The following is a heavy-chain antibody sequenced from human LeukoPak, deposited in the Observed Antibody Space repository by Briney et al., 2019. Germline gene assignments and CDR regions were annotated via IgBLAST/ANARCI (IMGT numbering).Heavy chain of an antibody. CDR1: GCTFINYN. Sequence: GGSLRLSCAASGCTFINYNMNWVRQAPGKGLEWVSSISSNSTYLRYADSVRGRFTISRDNAKNSVHLQMNSLRVDDTAVYFCAREEFTNWGQGTLVTVSS. CDR2: ISSNSTYL. V-gene: IGHV3-21*01. D-gene: IGHD3-10*01. CDR3: AREEFTN. J-gene: IGHJ4*02.